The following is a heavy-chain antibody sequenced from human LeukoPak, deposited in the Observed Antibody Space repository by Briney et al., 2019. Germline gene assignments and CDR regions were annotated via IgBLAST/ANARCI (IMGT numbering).Heavy chain of an antibody. V-gene: IGHV1-46*01. J-gene: IGHJ6*02. CDR2: INPSGGST. CDR1: GYTFTSYY. D-gene: IGHD3-10*01. Sequence: ASVRVSCKASGYTFTSYYMHWVRQAPGQGLEWMGIINPSGGSTSYAQKFQGRVTMTRNTSTSTVYMGLSSLRSEDTAVYYCARDGSGIQYGMDVWGQGTTVTVSS. CDR3: ARDGSGIQYGMDV.